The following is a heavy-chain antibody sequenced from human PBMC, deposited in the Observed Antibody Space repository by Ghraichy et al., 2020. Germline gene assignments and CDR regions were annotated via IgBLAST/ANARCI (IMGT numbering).Heavy chain of an antibody. CDR2: INHSGST. D-gene: IGHD3-9*01. CDR1: GGSFSGYY. V-gene: IGHV4-34*01. J-gene: IGHJ4*02. CDR3: ARGARILTGYYNWGYFDY. Sequence: SETLSLTCAVYGGSFSGYYWSWIRQPPGKGLEWIGEINHSGSTNYNPSLKSRVTISVDTSKNQFSLKLSSVTAADTAVYYCARGARILTGYYNWGYFDYWGQGTLVTVSS.